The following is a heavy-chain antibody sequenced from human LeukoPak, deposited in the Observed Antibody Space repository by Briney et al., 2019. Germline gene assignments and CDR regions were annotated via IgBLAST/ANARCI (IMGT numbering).Heavy chain of an antibody. V-gene: IGHV4-39*02. CDR1: GGSVSAANYY. CDR2: IYHRGDA. CDR3: ASLRVPGDFDF. Sequence: SETLSLTCAVSGGSVSAANYYWAWIRQPPGKGLEWIGNIYHRGDAYYNTSLRSRATLYIDTSTHHFSLRLNSVTATDTAVYYCASLRVPGDFDFWGQGALVTVSS. J-gene: IGHJ4*02. D-gene: IGHD2-8*02.